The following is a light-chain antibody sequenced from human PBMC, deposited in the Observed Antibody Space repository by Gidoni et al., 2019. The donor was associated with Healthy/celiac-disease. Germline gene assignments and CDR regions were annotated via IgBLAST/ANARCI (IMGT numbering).Light chain of an antibody. CDR3: QQYDSTPLT. CDR2: CAS. J-gene: IGKJ4*01. V-gene: IGKV4-1*01. Sequence: DIVLTQSPDSLAVSLGERATINCKSSQSVVYSSNNKNYLAWYQQKPGQPPKLLIYCASTRESGVPDRFSGSGSGTDFTLTISRLQAEDVAVYYCQQYDSTPLTFGGGTKVEIK. CDR1: QSVVYSSNNKNY.